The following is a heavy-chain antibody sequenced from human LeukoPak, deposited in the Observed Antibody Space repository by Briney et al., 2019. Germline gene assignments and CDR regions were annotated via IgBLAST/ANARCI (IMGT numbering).Heavy chain of an antibody. Sequence: ASVKVSCKASGYTFTGYYMHWVRQAPGQGLEWMGWINPNSGGTNYAQKFKGRVTMTRDTSISTAYMELSRLRSDDTAVYYCASSHDYYDSSGLLDYWGQGTLVTVSS. CDR1: GYTFTGYY. J-gene: IGHJ4*02. CDR2: INPNSGGT. V-gene: IGHV1-2*02. CDR3: ASSHDYYDSSGLLDY. D-gene: IGHD3-22*01.